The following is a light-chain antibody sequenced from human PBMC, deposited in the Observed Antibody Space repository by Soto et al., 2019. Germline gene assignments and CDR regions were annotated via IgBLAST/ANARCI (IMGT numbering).Light chain of an antibody. V-gene: IGKV1-33*01. CDR1: QGISTY. CDR3: QQYDNLPLYT. J-gene: IGKJ5*01. CDR2: DAS. Sequence: IQLTQSPSFLSASVGDTVTITCRASQGISTYLAWYQQKPGRAPKLLIYDASNLETGVPSRFSGSGSGTDFTFTISSLQPEDIATYYCQQYDNLPLYTFGQGTRLEIK.